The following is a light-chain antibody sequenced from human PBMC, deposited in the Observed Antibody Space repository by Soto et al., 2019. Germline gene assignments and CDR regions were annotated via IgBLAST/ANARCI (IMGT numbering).Light chain of an antibody. CDR2: GPS. Sequence: DIQMTQSPSSLSASVGDRVSITCRASQTIGTNLNWYQQKPGKAPKVLIYGPSTLQGGLPSRFSGSGSGTDFTLTMSSLQPEDFATYFCQHNYSTPPTFGQGTKVESK. J-gene: IGKJ1*01. CDR1: QTIGTN. CDR3: QHNYSTPPT. V-gene: IGKV1-39*01.